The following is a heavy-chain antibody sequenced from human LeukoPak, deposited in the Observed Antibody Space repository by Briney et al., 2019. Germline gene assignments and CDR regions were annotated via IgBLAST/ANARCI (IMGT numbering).Heavy chain of an antibody. V-gene: IGHV3-9*03. J-gene: IGHJ4*02. CDR2: ISWNSGSI. CDR1: GFNFDDYA. CDR3: AKGSSGWYYYFDY. Sequence: GGSLRLSCAASGFNFDDYAMHWVRQAPGKGLEWVSGISWNSGSIGYADSVKGRFTISRDNAKNSLYLQMNSLRAEDMALYYCAKGSSGWYYYFDYWGQGTLVTVSS. D-gene: IGHD6-19*01.